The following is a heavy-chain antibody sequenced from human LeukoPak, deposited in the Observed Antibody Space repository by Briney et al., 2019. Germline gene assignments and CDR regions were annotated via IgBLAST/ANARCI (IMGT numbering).Heavy chain of an antibody. V-gene: IGHV3-48*03. Sequence: GGSLRLSCAASGFTFSSYEMNWVRQAPGKGLEWVSNIIRSGSTIYYADSVKGRFTISRGNAKNSLYLQMNSLRAEDTAVYYCARQQMYFYDSSGWHYYGMDVWGQGTTVTVSS. CDR3: ARQQMYFYDSSGWHYYGMDV. D-gene: IGHD3-22*01. J-gene: IGHJ6*02. CDR2: IIRSGSTI. CDR1: GFTFSSYE.